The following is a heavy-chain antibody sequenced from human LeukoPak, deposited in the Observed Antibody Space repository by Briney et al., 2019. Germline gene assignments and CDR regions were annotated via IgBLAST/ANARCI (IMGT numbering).Heavy chain of an antibody. CDR1: GFTFTNPA. CDR3: AADLPYSNYGPLDY. Sequence: SVKVSCKASGFTFTNPAVQWVRQARGQRLEWIGWIVVGSGNSNYAQKFQERVTITRDMSTSTAYMELSSLRSEDTAVYYCAADLPYSNYGPLDYWGQGTLVTVSS. D-gene: IGHD4-11*01. CDR2: IVVGSGNS. V-gene: IGHV1-58*01. J-gene: IGHJ4*02.